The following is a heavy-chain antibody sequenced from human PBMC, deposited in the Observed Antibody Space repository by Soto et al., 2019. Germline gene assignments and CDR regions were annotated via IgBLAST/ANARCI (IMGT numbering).Heavy chain of an antibody. CDR3: ARPHIAAGPYYYYGMDV. CDR1: GGTFSSYA. V-gene: IGHV1-69*01. J-gene: IGHJ6*02. D-gene: IGHD6-6*01. CDR2: IIPTFGTA. Sequence: QVQLVQSGAEVKKPGSSVKVSCKASGGTFSSYAISWVRQAPGQGLEWMEGIIPTFGTANYAQKFQGRVTITADESTSTAYMELSSLRTEDTAVYYCARPHIAAGPYYYYGMDVWGQGTTVTVSS.